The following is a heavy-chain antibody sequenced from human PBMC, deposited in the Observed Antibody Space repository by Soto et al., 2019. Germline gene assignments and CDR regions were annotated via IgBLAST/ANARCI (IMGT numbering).Heavy chain of an antibody. CDR2: ISGSGDST. D-gene: IGHD6-13*01. CDR1: GFTFSSYA. J-gene: IGHJ4*02. CDR3: ARRGPGTYFDY. V-gene: IGHV3-23*01. Sequence: GGSLRLCCAASGFTFSSYAMNWVRQAPGKGLEWVSVISGSGDSTYYADSVKGRFIISRDNSKNTLYLQVNSLRAEDTAVYYCARRGPGTYFDYWGQGTLVTVSS.